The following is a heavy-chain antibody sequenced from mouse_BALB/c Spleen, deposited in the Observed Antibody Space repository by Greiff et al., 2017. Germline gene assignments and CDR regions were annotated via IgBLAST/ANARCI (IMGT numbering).Heavy chain of an antibody. CDR1: GYTFTDYG. J-gene: IGHJ3*01. D-gene: IGHD2-10*02. CDR3: AEYGNPGWFAY. CDR2: IYPGSGST. Sequence: GQLQQSGPELVKPGASVKMSCKASGYTFTDYGISWVKQRTGQGLEWIGEIYPGSGSTYYNEKFKGKATLTADKSSNTAYMQLSSLTSEDSAVYFCAEYGNPGWFAYWGQGTLVTVSA. V-gene: IGHV1-81*01.